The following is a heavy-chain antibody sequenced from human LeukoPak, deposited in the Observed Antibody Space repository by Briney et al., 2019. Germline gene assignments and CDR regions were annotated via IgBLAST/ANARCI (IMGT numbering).Heavy chain of an antibody. D-gene: IGHD6-13*01. CDR2: INPSGGST. CDR3: ARDKPSSFGYSSSWAFDY. V-gene: IGHV1-46*01. CDR1: GYTFTSYY. Sequence: ASVKVSCKASGYTFTSYYMHWVRQAPGQGLEWMGIINPSGGSTSYAQEFQGRVTMTRDTSTSTVYMELSSLRSEDTAVYYCARDKPSSFGYSSSWAFDYWGQGTLVTVSS. J-gene: IGHJ4*02.